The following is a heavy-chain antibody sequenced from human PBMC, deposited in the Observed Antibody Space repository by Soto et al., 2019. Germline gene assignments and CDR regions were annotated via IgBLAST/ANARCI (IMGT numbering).Heavy chain of an antibody. CDR1: GFTFSSYS. J-gene: IGHJ6*03. Sequence: PGGSLRLSCAASGFTFSSYSMNWVRQAPGKGLEWVSSISSSSSYIYYADSVKGRFTISRDNAKNSLYLKMNSLRAEDTAVYYCARDGLGHPGFSGFYYYYYMDVWGKGTTVTVSS. D-gene: IGHD3-22*01. CDR3: ARDGLGHPGFSGFYYYYYMDV. CDR2: ISSSSSYI. V-gene: IGHV3-21*01.